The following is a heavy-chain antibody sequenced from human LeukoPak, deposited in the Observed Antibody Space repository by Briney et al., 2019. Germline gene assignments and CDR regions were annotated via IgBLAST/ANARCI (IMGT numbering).Heavy chain of an antibody. CDR2: IYYSGST. Sequence: SETLSLTCTVSGGSINSNTYYWGWIRQPPGKGLEWIGSIYYSGSTYYNPSLKSRVTISVDTSKNQFSLKLSSVTAADTAVYYCARSSGSYWYWGQGILVTVSS. V-gene: IGHV4-39*07. CDR1: GGSINSNTYY. D-gene: IGHD1-26*01. J-gene: IGHJ4*02. CDR3: ARSSGSYWY.